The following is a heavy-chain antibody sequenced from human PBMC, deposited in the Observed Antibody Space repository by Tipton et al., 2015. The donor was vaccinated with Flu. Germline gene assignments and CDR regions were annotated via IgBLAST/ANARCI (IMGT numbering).Heavy chain of an antibody. J-gene: IGHJ6*02. V-gene: IGHV3-13*01. Sequence: VQLVQSGGGLVQPGGSLRLSCVASGFTFSSYDMHWVRQATGKGLEWVSAINTGGNTFYPDSVKGRFTISRENAKNSLYLQLNSLRAGDTAVYYCARAGNNYYGMDVWGQGP. CDR3: ARAGNNYYGMDV. CDR2: INTGGNT. D-gene: IGHD1/OR15-1a*01. CDR1: GFTFSSYD.